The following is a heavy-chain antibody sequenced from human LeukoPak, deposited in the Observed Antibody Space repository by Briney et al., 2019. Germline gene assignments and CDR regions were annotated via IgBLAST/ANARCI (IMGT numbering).Heavy chain of an antibody. J-gene: IGHJ4*02. CDR2: IYPGDSDT. V-gene: IGHV5-51*01. CDR3: ARLPYYDSSGYSYYFDY. Sequence: KNGESLKISCKGSGYSFTSYWIGWVRHMPGKGLEWMGIIYPGDSDTRYSPSFQGQVTISADKSISTAYLQWSSLKASDTAMYYCARLPYYDSSGYSYYFDYWGQGTLVTVSS. D-gene: IGHD3-22*01. CDR1: GYSFTSYW.